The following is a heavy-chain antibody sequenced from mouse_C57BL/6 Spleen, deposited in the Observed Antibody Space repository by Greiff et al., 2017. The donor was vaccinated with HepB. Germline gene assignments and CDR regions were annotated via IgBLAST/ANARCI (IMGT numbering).Heavy chain of an antibody. CDR3: ARTGSSFSYWYFDV. V-gene: IGHV1-69*01. CDR2: IDPSDSYT. D-gene: IGHD1-1*01. CDR1: GYTFTSYW. J-gene: IGHJ1*03. Sequence: VKLQQPGAELVMPGASVKLSCKASGYTFTSYWMHWVKQRPGQGLEWIGEIDPSDSYTNYNQKFKGKSTLTVDKSSSTAYMQLSSLTSEDSAVYYCARTGSSFSYWYFDVWGTGTTVTVSS.